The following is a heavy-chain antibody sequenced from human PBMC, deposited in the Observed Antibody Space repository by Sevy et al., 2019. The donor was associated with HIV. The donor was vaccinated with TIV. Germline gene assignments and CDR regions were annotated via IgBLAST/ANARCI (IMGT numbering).Heavy chain of an antibody. V-gene: IGHV3-23*01. CDR1: GFTFSSYA. J-gene: IGHJ3*02. Sequence: GGSLRLSCAASGFTFSSYAMSWVRQAPGKGLEWVSGLSGSGGSTNYADSVKGRFTISRDNSKITLYLQMNSLRAEDTAVYYCAKDRVWELGDAFDIWGQGTMVTVSS. D-gene: IGHD3-10*01. CDR2: LSGSGGST. CDR3: AKDRVWELGDAFDI.